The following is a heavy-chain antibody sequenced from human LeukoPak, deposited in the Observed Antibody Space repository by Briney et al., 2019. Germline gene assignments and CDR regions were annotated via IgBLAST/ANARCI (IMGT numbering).Heavy chain of an antibody. CDR1: GFTVSSNY. Sequence: GGPLRLSCAASGFTVSSNYMSWVRQAPGKGLEWVAVIWYDGSNKYYADSVKGRFTISRDNSKNTLYLQMNSLRAEDTAVYYCARAPVLCSSTSCYDQYFDYWGQGTLVTVSS. CDR2: IWYDGSNK. CDR3: ARAPVLCSSTSCYDQYFDY. D-gene: IGHD2-2*01. J-gene: IGHJ4*02. V-gene: IGHV3-33*08.